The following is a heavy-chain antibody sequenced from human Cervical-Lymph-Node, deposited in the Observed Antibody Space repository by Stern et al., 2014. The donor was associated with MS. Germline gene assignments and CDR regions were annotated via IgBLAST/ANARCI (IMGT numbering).Heavy chain of an antibody. CDR3: ATPRSLYYYDSSGYHEGFDY. V-gene: IGHV1-69*01. Sequence: QVQLVQSGAEVKKPGSSVKVSCKASGGTFSSYAISWVRQAPGQGLEWMGGIIPIFGTANYAQKFQGRVTITADESTSTAYMELSSLRSEDTAVYYCATPRSLYYYDSSGYHEGFDYWGQGTLVTVSS. CDR2: IIPIFGTA. CDR1: GGTFSSYA. D-gene: IGHD3-22*01. J-gene: IGHJ4*02.